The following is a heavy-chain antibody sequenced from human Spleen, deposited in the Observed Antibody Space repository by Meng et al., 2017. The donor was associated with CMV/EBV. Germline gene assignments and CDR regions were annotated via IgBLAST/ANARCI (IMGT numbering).Heavy chain of an antibody. D-gene: IGHD6-6*01. J-gene: IGHJ5*02. CDR2: IYYSGST. V-gene: IGHV4-59*01. CDR1: GFTFSDYY. Sequence: ESLKISCAASGFTFSDYYMSWIRQAPGKGLEWIGYIYYSGSTNYNPSLKSRVTISVDTSKNQFSLKLSSVTAADTAVYYCARASIAARVGCWFDPWGQGTLVTVSS. CDR3: ARASIAARVGCWFDP.